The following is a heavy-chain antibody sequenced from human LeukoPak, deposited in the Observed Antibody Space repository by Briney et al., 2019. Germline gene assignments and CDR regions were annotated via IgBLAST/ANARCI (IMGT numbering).Heavy chain of an antibody. V-gene: IGHV5-51*01. J-gene: IGHJ6*03. CDR3: ARLPLPAVISFGYYMGV. Sequence: GESLKISCKGSGYNFIRYWIGWVRQMPGKGLEWMGSIYPGDSDTRYSPSFQGQVTISADKSISTAYLQWSSLKASDTAMYYCARLPLPAVISFGYYMGVWGKGTTVTVSS. CDR2: IYPGDSDT. D-gene: IGHD2-2*02. CDR1: GYNFIRYW.